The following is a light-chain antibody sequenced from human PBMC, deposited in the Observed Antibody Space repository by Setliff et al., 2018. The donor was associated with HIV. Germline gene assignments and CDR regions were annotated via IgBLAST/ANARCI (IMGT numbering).Light chain of an antibody. CDR3: SSYTIETSYV. Sequence: QSALAQPASVSGSPGQSITISCTGSSSDIGLYNFVSWYQQHPGKAPKIIIYEVNNRPSGVSRRFSGSNSGNTASLTISGLQAEDEADYYCSSYTIETSYVFGTGTKVTVL. CDR2: EVN. V-gene: IGLV2-14*01. J-gene: IGLJ1*01. CDR1: SSDIGLYNF.